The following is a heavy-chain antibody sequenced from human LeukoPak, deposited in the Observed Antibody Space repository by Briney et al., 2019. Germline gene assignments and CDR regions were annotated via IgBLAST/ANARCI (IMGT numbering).Heavy chain of an antibody. Sequence: SETLSLTCAVSGGSISSYYWGGIRGPPGKGLGWGGDIYYSGSTNYNPSLKRGGTISVDTSKRQCSLKLSSPPAADTAVYYCAPAVPAPAHFDYSGQPTPLTPPS. CDR2: IYYSGST. CDR3: APAVPAPAHFDY. CDR1: GGSISSYY. D-gene: IGHD2-2*01. J-gene: IGHJ4*02. V-gene: IGHV4-59*01.